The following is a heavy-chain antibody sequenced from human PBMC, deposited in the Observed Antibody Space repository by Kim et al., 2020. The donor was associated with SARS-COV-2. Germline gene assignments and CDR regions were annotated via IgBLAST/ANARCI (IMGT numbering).Heavy chain of an antibody. CDR3: SVGGRTKEYYFDY. J-gene: IGHJ4*02. V-gene: IGHV1-18*01. Sequence: YAQQLQGRVTMTTDTSTSTAYMELRSLRSDDTAVYYCSVGGRTKEYYFDYWGQGTLVTVSS. D-gene: IGHD3-16*01.